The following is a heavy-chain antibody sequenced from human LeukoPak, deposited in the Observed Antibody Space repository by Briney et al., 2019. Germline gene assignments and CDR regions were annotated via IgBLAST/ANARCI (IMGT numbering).Heavy chain of an antibody. Sequence: SETLSLTCPGSGDSISDYYWSWIRQPPGKGLEWIGYISYSGNTNYNPSLKSRVTISFDTSNNQFSLKLTSVTAADTAVYCCARDPLGPDVYYYYMDVWGKGTTVTVSS. CDR1: GDSISDYY. CDR2: ISYSGNT. J-gene: IGHJ6*03. CDR3: ARDPLGPDVYYYYMDV. V-gene: IGHV4-59*12. D-gene: IGHD3-16*01.